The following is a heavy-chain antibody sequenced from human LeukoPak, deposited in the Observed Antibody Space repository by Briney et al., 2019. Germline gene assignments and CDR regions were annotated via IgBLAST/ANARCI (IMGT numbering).Heavy chain of an antibody. Sequence: SGGSLRLSCAASGFTFNNYAMNWVRQPPGKGLEWIGEINHSGSTNYNPSLKSRVSISVETSKNQFSLNLDSVTAADTAVYYCARGPSIRYYDGSGYYYFDYWGQGTLVTAST. CDR1: GFTFNNYA. J-gene: IGHJ4*02. D-gene: IGHD3-22*01. CDR3: ARGPSIRYYDGSGYYYFDY. CDR2: INHSGST. V-gene: IGHV4-34*01.